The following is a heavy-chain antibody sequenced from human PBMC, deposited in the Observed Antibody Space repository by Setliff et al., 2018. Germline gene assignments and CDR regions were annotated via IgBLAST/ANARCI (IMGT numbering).Heavy chain of an antibody. D-gene: IGHD6-13*01. CDR3: ARGGMAAAGRKGVFEN. CDR2: IHTGGGSA. J-gene: IGHJ4*02. CDR1: GYRFTGYY. Sequence: GASVKVSCEASGYRFTGYYMHWVRQAPGQGLEWMGIIHTGGGSASYAQKFQGRLAMSSDTSRSTVYMEVYSVGSGDTAIYYCARGGMAAAGRKGVFENWGQGTQVTVSS. V-gene: IGHV1-46*01.